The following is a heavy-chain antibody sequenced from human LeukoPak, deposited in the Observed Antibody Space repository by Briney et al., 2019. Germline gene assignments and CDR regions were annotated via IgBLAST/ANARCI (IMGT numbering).Heavy chain of an antibody. CDR1: GYTFIGYY. CDR3: ARGVGFGELLYYYYYMDV. Sequence: ASVKVSCKASGYTFIGYYMHWVRQAPGQGLEWMGWINPNSGGTNYAQKFQGRVTMTRDTSISTAYMELSRLRADDTAVYYCARGVGFGELLYYYYYMDVWGKGTTVTISS. CDR2: INPNSGGT. J-gene: IGHJ6*03. V-gene: IGHV1-2*02. D-gene: IGHD3-10*01.